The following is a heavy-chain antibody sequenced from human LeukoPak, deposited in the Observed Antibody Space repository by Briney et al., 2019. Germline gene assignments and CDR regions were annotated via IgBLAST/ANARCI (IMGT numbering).Heavy chain of an antibody. CDR1: GFAFTSSA. CDR3: AAGGQLRYFDWLLPEPYFFDY. J-gene: IGHJ4*02. D-gene: IGHD3-9*01. Sequence: GSSAQFSCKASGFAFTSSAVQWVRQARGQRLEWIGWIVFGSGNTNYSQKFQERVTITRDMSTSTAYMELSSLRSEDTAVYYCAAGGQLRYFDWLLPEPYFFDYWGQGTLVTVSS. CDR2: IVFGSGNT. V-gene: IGHV1-58*01.